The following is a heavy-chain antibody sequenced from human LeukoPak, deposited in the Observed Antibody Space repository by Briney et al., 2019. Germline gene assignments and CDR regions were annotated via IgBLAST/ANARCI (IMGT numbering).Heavy chain of an antibody. CDR1: GGTFTTYT. V-gene: IGHV1-69*13. CDR2: IIPVFGTT. J-gene: IGHJ5*02. CDR3: ARGSGGNTLYNWSDP. D-gene: IGHD4-23*01. Sequence: GASVKVSCKASGGTFTTYTINWVRQAPGQGLEWMGEIIPVFGTTHYAQKFQGRVTITADESTTTAYMELSSLRFEDTAVYYCARGSGGNTLYNWSDPWGQGTLVTISS.